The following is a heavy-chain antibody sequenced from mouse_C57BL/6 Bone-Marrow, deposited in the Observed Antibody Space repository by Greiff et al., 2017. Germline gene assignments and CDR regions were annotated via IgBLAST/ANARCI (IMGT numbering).Heavy chain of an antibody. Sequence: EVQLQQSGAELVKPGASVKLSCTASGFNIKDYCIHWVKQRTEQGLEWIGRIDPEDGETKYAPQFQDKATITADTSANTTYLQLSSLTSEDTSVYYCTRSRIYDGTNYWGQGTTLTVSS. V-gene: IGHV14-2*01. CDR1: GFNIKDYC. CDR2: IDPEDGET. D-gene: IGHD1-1*01. CDR3: TRSRIYDGTNY. J-gene: IGHJ2*01.